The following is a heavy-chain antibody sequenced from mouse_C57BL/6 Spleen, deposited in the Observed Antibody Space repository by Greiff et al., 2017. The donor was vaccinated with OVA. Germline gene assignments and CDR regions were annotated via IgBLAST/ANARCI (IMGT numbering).Heavy chain of an antibody. CDR1: GYTFTSYW. D-gene: IGHD2-2*01. J-gene: IGHJ2*01. V-gene: IGHV1-69*01. Sequence: QVQLKQPGAELVMPGASVKLSCKASGYTFTSYWMHWVKQRPGQGLEWIGEIDPSDSYTNFNQKFKGKSTLTVDKSSSTAYMQRSSLTSEDSAVYYCARSGGYGNYFDYWGQGTTLTVSS. CDR2: IDPSDSYT. CDR3: ARSGGYGNYFDY.